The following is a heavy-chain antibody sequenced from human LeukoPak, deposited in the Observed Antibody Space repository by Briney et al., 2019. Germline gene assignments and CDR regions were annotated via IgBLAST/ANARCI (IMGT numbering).Heavy chain of an antibody. Sequence: GGSLRLSCAISGFTFNSHAMSWVRQAPGKGLEWVSAISGSGGSTYNADSVKGRFTISRDNSQNTLYLQMNSLRAEDTAVYYCAKGPLDSSGYRLRPFDYWGQGTLVTVSS. D-gene: IGHD3-22*01. J-gene: IGHJ4*02. CDR3: AKGPLDSSGYRLRPFDY. V-gene: IGHV3-23*01. CDR2: ISGSGGST. CDR1: GFTFNSHA.